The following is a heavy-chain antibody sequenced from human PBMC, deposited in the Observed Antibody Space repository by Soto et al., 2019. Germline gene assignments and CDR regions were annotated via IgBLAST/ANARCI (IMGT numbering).Heavy chain of an antibody. CDR3: ARVDILTVYGCMDV. J-gene: IGHJ6*02. V-gene: IGHV3-9*01. CDR2: ISLNSGSI. Sequence: PGGSLRLSCAASGFTFDDYAMHWVRQAPGKGLEWVSGISLNSGSIGYADSVKGRFTISRDNAKNSLYLQMNSLRAEDTAMYYCARVDILTVYGCMDVWGQGTTVTVSS. D-gene: IGHD3-9*01. CDR1: GFTFDDYA.